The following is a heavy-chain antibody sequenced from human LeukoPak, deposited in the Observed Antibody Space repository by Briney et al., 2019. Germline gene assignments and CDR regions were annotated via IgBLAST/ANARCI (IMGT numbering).Heavy chain of an antibody. Sequence: GGSLRLSCAASGFTFSSYGMHWVRQAPGKGLEWAAVISYDGSNKYYADSVKGRFTISRDNSKNTLYLQMNSLRAEDTAVYYCAKDHYDILTGYRWFDPWGQGTLVTVSS. D-gene: IGHD3-9*01. CDR1: GFTFSSYG. CDR3: AKDHYDILTGYRWFDP. CDR2: ISYDGSNK. J-gene: IGHJ5*02. V-gene: IGHV3-30*18.